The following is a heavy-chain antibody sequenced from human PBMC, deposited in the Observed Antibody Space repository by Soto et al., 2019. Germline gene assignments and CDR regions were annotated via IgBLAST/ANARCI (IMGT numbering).Heavy chain of an antibody. CDR3: ARGGLNSSGWYLGYYYYGMDV. V-gene: IGHV4-34*01. J-gene: IGHJ6*02. CDR1: GGSFSGYY. CDR2: INHSGST. Sequence: SETLSLTCAVYGGSFSGYYWIWIRQPPGKGLEWIGEINHSGSTNYNPSLKSRVTISVDTSKNQFSLKLSSVTAADTAVYYCARGGLNSSGWYLGYYYYGMDVWGQGTTVTVSS. D-gene: IGHD6-19*01.